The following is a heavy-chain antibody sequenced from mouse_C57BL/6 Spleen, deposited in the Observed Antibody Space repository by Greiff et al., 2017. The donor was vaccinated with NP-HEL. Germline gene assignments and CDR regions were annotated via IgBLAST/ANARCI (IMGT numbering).Heavy chain of an antibody. J-gene: IGHJ3*01. CDR3: TPEGYGNFAWFAY. CDR2: IDPETGGT. CDR1: GYTFTDYE. Sequence: LQESGAELVRPGASVTLSCKASGYTFTDYEMHWVKQTPVHGLEWIGAIDPETGGTAYNQKFKGKAILTADQSSSTAYMELRSLTSEDSAVYYCTPEGYGNFAWFAYWGQGTLVTVSA. D-gene: IGHD2-1*01. V-gene: IGHV1-15*01.